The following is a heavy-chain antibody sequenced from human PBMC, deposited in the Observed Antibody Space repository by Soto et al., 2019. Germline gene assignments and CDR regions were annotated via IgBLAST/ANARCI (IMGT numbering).Heavy chain of an antibody. D-gene: IGHD3-10*01. CDR3: ARVLRGVVNWFDP. CDR2: IATYNSNR. V-gene: IGHV1-18*01. Sequence: HLVQSGPDVKKPRASITVSCKTSGDTFTNFGLSWVRQAPGQGLEWMGWIATYNSNRNYAQKFQGRLTLTTDTSTSTAYIELKSLGYDDTAVYYCARVLRGVVNWFDPWGQGTLVTVSS. CDR1: GDTFTNFG. J-gene: IGHJ5*02.